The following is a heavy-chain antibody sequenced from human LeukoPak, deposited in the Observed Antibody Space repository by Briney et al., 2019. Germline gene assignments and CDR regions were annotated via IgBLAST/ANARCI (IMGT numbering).Heavy chain of an antibody. CDR2: ISGSGGST. Sequence: GGSLRLSCTASGFTFSSYAMSWVRQAPGKGLEWVSAISGSGGSTSYAHSVKGRFTISRDNSKNTLYLQMNSLRAEDTAVYYCAKSKDNPLYYFDNWGQGTLVTVSS. J-gene: IGHJ4*02. CDR1: GFTFSSYA. V-gene: IGHV3-23*01. CDR3: AKSKDNPLYYFDN.